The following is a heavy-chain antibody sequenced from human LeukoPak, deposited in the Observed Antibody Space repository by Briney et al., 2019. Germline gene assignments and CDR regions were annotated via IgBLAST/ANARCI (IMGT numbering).Heavy chain of an antibody. V-gene: IGHV3-7*01. J-gene: IGHJ4*02. CDR2: IKQDGSEK. D-gene: IGHD5-18*01. CDR1: GFSFSSYW. Sequence: GGSLRLSCAASGFSFSSYWMSWVRQAPGKGLEWVANIKQDGSEKYYVDSVKGRFTISRDNAKNSLYLQMNSLRAEDTAVYYCARDGGGSYGYPFDYWGQGTLVTVSS. CDR3: ARDGGGSYGYPFDY.